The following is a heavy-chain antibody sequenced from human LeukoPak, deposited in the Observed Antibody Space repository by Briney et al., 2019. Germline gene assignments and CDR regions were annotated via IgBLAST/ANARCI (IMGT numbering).Heavy chain of an antibody. CDR2: ISSSSSYI. J-gene: IGHJ4*02. Sequence: GGSLRLSCAASGFTFSSYSMNWVRQAPGKGLEWVSSISSSSSYIYYADSVKGRFTISRDNAKNSLYLQMNSLRAEDTAVYYCAREYCSSTSCLPPYFDYWGQGTLVTVSS. V-gene: IGHV3-21*01. CDR1: GFTFSSYS. CDR3: AREYCSSTSCLPPYFDY. D-gene: IGHD2-2*01.